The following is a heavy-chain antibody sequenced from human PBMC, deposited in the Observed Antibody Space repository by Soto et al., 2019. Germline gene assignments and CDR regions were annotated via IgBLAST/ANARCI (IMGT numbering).Heavy chain of an antibody. D-gene: IGHD1-26*01. CDR1: GFAFSSNV. CDR2: ISRSSSGI. J-gene: IGHJ6*02. Sequence: GGSLRLSCAASGFAFSSNVMNWVRQAPGKGLEWVSHISRSSSGIYYADSVRGRFTISRDNAENSLYLQMNSLRDEDTAVYYCAGGLVGGTNPYYYRGLDVWGQGTAVTVSS. V-gene: IGHV3-48*02. CDR3: AGGLVGGTNPYYYRGLDV.